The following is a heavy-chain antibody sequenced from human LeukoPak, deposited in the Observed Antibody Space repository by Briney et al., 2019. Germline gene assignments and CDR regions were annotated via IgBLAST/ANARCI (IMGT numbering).Heavy chain of an antibody. CDR3: ARDPYSGNYGAYYYYYMDV. V-gene: IGHV3-21*06. CDR1: GFTFTSYN. Sequence: RGSLRLSCAASGFTFTSYNMNWVRQAPGKGLEWVSSITSSSSYIYYADSVKGRFTISRDNAKNSLYLQMDSLRVEDTAVYYCARDPYSGNYGAYYYYYMDVWGKGTTVTISS. D-gene: IGHD1-26*01. CDR2: ITSSSSYI. J-gene: IGHJ6*03.